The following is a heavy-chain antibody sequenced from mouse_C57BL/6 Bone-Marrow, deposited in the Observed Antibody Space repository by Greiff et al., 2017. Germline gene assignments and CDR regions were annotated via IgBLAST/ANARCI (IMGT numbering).Heavy chain of an antibody. Sequence: VQLQQSGPVLVKPGASVKMSCKASGYTFTDYYMNWVKQSHGKSLEWIGVINPYNGGTSYNQKFKGKATLTVDKSSSTAYMELNSLTSEDSAVYYCARLGLGRRYYAMDYWGQGTSGTVSS. D-gene: IGHD4-1*01. CDR3: ARLGLGRRYYAMDY. CDR1: GYTFTDYY. J-gene: IGHJ4*01. V-gene: IGHV1-19*01. CDR2: INPYNGGT.